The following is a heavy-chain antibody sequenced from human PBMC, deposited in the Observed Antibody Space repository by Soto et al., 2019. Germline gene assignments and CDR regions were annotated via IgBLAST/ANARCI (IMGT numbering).Heavy chain of an antibody. CDR1: GGSFSGYY. CDR2: INHSGST. Sequence: SQTLSLTCAVYGGSFSGYYWSWIRQPPGKGLEWIGEINHSGSTNYNPSLKSRVTISVDTSKNQFSLKLSSVTAADTAVYYCARLPSSGSYFGYWGQGTLVTVSS. J-gene: IGHJ4*02. V-gene: IGHV4-34*01. D-gene: IGHD3-10*01. CDR3: ARLPSSGSYFGY.